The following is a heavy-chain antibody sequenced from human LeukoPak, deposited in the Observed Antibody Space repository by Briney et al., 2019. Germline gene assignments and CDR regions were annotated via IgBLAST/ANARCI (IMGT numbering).Heavy chain of an antibody. J-gene: IGHJ4*02. CDR3: ARTPPGSCFDS. V-gene: IGHV1-18*01. CDR1: GYTFTSYG. D-gene: IGHD3-10*01. CDR2: ISAYDGNT. Sequence: ASVKVSCKAPGYTFTSYGISWVRQAPGQGLEWMGWISAYDGNTNYAQKLQGRVTMTRDTSTSTVYMELRSLTSDDTSVYYCARTPPGSCFDSWGQGTLVTVSS.